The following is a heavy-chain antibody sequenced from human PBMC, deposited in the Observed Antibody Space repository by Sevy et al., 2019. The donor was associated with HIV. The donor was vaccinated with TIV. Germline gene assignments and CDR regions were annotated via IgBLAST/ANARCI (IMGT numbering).Heavy chain of an antibody. CDR1: GFTFSSYA. Sequence: GGSLRLSCAASGFTFSSYAMSWVRQAPGKGLEWVSAISGSGGSTYYADSVKGRFTISRDNSKNTLYLQMNSLRAEAMDVYYCAKRRRSRSTPHYFDSWGQGTLVTVSS. D-gene: IGHD2-2*01. J-gene: IGHJ4*02. CDR2: ISGSGGST. V-gene: IGHV3-23*01. CDR3: AKRRRSRSTPHYFDS.